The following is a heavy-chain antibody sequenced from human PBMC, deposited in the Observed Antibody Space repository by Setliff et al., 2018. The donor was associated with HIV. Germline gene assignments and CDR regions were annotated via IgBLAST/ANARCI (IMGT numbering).Heavy chain of an antibody. CDR2: IYPGDSDT. V-gene: IGHV5-51*01. CDR1: GYSFTNYW. D-gene: IGHD4-17*01. J-gene: IGHJ4*02. Sequence: GESLKISCKASGYSFTNYWVGWVRQMPGKGLEWMGIIYPGDSDTIYSPSFQGQVTISADKSISTAYLQWSSLKASDSAVFYCASGPRRVTTIGYYLDYWGQGTLVTVSS. CDR3: ASGPRRVTTIGYYLDY.